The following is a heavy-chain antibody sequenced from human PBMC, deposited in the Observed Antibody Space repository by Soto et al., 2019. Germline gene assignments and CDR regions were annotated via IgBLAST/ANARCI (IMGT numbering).Heavy chain of an antibody. V-gene: IGHV3-9*01. J-gene: IGHJ6*02. Sequence: EVQLVESGGGLVQPGRSLRLSCAASGFIFDDYAMHWVRQAPGKGLEWVSGTSWNSGNIGYADSVKGRFTISRDNAKNSLYLQMNSLRAEDTALYYCAKDMTSGVYYYYGMDVWGQGTTVTVSS. CDR1: GFIFDDYA. CDR2: TSWNSGNI. D-gene: IGHD3-10*01. CDR3: AKDMTSGVYYYYGMDV.